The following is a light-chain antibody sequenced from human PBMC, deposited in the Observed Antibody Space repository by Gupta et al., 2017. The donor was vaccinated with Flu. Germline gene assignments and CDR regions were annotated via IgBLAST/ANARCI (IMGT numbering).Light chain of an antibody. CDR2: EVN. CDR3: SSYAGSNNPYV. V-gene: IGLV2-8*01. J-gene: IGLJ1*01. CDR1: SSDVGGYNY. Sequence: QSALTQPPSASGSPGQSVPISCTGTSSDVGGYNYVSWFQQHPGKAPKLMIYEVNKRPSGVPDRFSGSKSGNTASLTVSGLQAEDEADYYCSSYAGSNNPYVFGTGTAVTVL.